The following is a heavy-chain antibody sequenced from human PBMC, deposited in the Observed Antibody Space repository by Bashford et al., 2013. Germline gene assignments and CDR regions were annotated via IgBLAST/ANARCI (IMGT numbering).Heavy chain of an antibody. D-gene: IGHD4-11*01. J-gene: IGHJ4*02. CDR1: GGTFSSYA. CDR3: GAGMTTVTTGDY. V-gene: IGHV1-69*13. Sequence: SVKVSCKASGGTFSSYAISWVRQAPGQGLEWMGGIIPIFGTANYAQKFQGRVTITADESTSTAYMELSSLRSEDTAVYYCGAGMTTVTTGDYWGQGTLVTVSS. CDR2: IIPIFGTA.